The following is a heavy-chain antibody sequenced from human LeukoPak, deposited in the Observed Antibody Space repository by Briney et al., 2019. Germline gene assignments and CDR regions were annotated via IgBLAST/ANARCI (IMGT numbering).Heavy chain of an antibody. J-gene: IGHJ4*02. CDR1: GASINSGSYY. V-gene: IGHV4-61*09. Sequence: PSETLSLTCTVSGASINSGSYYWSWIRQPAGKGLEFIGHFYSSGSTNYNPSLKSRVSISVDTSKNQFSLEVTSVTAADTAVYYCATDFGDSSGWYRFWGQGTLVAVSS. CDR3: ATDFGDSSGWYRF. D-gene: IGHD6-19*01. CDR2: FYSSGST.